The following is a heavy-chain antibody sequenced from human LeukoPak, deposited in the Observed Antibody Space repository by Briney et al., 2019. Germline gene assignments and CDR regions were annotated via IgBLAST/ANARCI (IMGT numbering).Heavy chain of an antibody. J-gene: IGHJ5*02. D-gene: IGHD3-10*01. V-gene: IGHV1-8*01. CDR3: ARGPSRVLWFGELLNYWFDP. CDR2: MNPNSGNT. CDR1: GYTFTSYD. Sequence: ASVKVSCKASGYTFTSYDINWVRQATGQGLEWMGWMNPNSGNTGYAQKFQGRVTMPRNTSIGTAYMELSSLRSEDTAVYYCARGPSRVLWFGELLNYWFDPWGQGTLVTVSS.